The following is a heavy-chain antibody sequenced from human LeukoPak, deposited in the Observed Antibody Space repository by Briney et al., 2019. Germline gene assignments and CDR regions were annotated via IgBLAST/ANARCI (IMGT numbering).Heavy chain of an antibody. D-gene: IGHD3-10*01. J-gene: IGHJ4*02. CDR3: ASRTYYGSGSYYNLDY. V-gene: IGHV1-2*02. Sequence: ASVKVSCKASGYTFTGYYMHWVRQAPGQGLEWMGWINPNSGGTNYAQKFQGRVTMTRDTSISTAYMELRRLRSDDTAVYYCASRTYYGSGSYYNLDYWGQGTLVTVSS. CDR2: INPNSGGT. CDR1: GYTFTGYY.